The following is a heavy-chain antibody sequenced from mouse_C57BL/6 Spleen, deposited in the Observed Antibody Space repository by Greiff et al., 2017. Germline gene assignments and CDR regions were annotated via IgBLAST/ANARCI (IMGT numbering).Heavy chain of an antibody. J-gene: IGHJ3*01. CDR1: GFNIKDYY. D-gene: IGHD2-2*01. CDR3: TTGDGYDGGVWFAY. Sequence: VQLQQSGAELVRPGASVKLSCTASGFNIKDYYMHWVKQRPEQGLEWIGRIDPEDGDTEYDPKFQGKATMTADTSSNTAYLQLSSLTSEDTAVYYCTTGDGYDGGVWFAYGGKGTLVTVSA. V-gene: IGHV14-1*01. CDR2: IDPEDGDT.